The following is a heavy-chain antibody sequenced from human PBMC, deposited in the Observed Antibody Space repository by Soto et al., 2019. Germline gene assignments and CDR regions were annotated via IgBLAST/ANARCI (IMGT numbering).Heavy chain of an antibody. CDR3: TTELDGVVPNYYYGMDV. V-gene: IGHV3-15*01. CDR1: EFTFSNAW. D-gene: IGHD3-3*01. CDR2: IKSKTDGGTT. J-gene: IGHJ6*02. Sequence: KAGGSLRLSCAASEFTFSNAWMSWVRQAPGKGLEWVGRIKSKTDGGTTDYAAPVKGRFTISRDDSKNTLYLQMNSLKTEDTAVYYCTTELDGVVPNYYYGMDVWGQGTTVTVSS.